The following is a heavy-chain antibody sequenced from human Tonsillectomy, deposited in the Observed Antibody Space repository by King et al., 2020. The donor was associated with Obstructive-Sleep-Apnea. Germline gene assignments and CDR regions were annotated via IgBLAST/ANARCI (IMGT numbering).Heavy chain of an antibody. V-gene: IGHV4-4*07. J-gene: IGHJ1*01. CDR1: GGSMNIFY. CDR2: IYTSGTT. Sequence: QLQESGPGLVKPSETLSLTCSVSGGSMNIFYWSWIRQPAGKGLEWIGRIYTSGTTTCNPSLKSRVTMSVDTSKKQFSLKLSSVTAADTAVYYCAREFQDWGQGTLVTVSS. CDR3: AREFQD.